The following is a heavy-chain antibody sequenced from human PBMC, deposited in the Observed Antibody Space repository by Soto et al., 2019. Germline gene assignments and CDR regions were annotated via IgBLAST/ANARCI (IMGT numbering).Heavy chain of an antibody. V-gene: IGHV4-34*01. J-gene: IGHJ3*02. CDR3: RRETTTVTMAFDI. CDR1: GGSFSGYY. D-gene: IGHD4-17*01. CDR2: INHSGST. Sequence: QVQLQQWGAGLLKPSETLSLTCAVYGGSFSGYYWSWIRQPPGKGLEWIGEINHSGSTNYNPSLKSRVTISVDTSKNQFSLKLSSVTAADTAVYYCRRETTTVTMAFDIWGQGTMVTVSS.